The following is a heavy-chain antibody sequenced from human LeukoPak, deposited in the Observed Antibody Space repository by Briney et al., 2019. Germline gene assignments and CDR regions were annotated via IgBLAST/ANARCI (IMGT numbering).Heavy chain of an antibody. CDR3: ARALPHRRLMDTTMEQHWFDP. D-gene: IGHD5-18*01. Sequence: GASVTVSCKASGYTFTGYYMHWVRQAPGQGLEWMGWINPNSGGTNYAQKFQGRVTMTRDTSISTAYMELSRLRSEDTAMYYCARALPHRRLMDTTMEQHWFDPWGQGTLVTVSS. CDR2: INPNSGGT. J-gene: IGHJ5*02. V-gene: IGHV1-2*02. CDR1: GYTFTGYY.